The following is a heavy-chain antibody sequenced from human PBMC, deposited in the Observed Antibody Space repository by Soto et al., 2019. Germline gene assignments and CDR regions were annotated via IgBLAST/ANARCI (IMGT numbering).Heavy chain of an antibody. D-gene: IGHD3-3*01. CDR3: ARDPYYDFWSGYQLYGMDV. V-gene: IGHV4-34*01. CDR2: INHSGST. Sequence: SETLSLTCAVYGGSFSGYYWSWIRQPPGKGLEWIGEINHSGSTNYNPSLKSRVTISVDTSKNQFSLKLSSVTAADTAVYYCARDPYYDFWSGYQLYGMDVWGQGTTVTVSS. CDR1: GGSFSGYY. J-gene: IGHJ6*02.